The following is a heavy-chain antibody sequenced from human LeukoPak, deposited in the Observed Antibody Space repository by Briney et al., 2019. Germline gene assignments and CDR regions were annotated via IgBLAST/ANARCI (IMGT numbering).Heavy chain of an antibody. V-gene: IGHV4-4*07. CDR2: MYISGST. CDR1: GGSISSYY. CDR3: AREGDDILTGYSFDAFDV. J-gene: IGHJ3*01. D-gene: IGHD3-9*01. Sequence: PSETLSLTCTVSGGSISSYYWSWIRQPAGKGLEWIGRMYISGSTNYNPSLKSRVTMSVDTSKNQFSLKLNSVTAADTAVYYCAREGDDILTGYSFDAFDVWGQGTMVTASS.